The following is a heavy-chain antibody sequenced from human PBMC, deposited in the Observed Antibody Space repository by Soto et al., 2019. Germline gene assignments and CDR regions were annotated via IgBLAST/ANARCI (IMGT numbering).Heavy chain of an antibody. CDR3: ARYYYDGNGYYPEA. V-gene: IGHV5-51*01. CDR1: GYDFPTYW. D-gene: IGHD3-22*01. Sequence: PGASLKISCKCSGYDFPTYWIGWLRQTPGRGLEWMGIIYRGDSDTRYSPSFQGQVTISVDKSLSTTYLQWRGLKPSDSAKYFCARYYYDGNGYYPEAWGQGTLVTVSS. CDR2: IYRGDSDT. J-gene: IGHJ5*02.